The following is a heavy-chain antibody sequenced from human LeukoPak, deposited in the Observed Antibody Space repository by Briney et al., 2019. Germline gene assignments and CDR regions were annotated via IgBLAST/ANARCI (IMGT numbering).Heavy chain of an antibody. CDR1: GFRFSSAW. V-gene: IGHV3-15*01. CDR3: IVSNYYSSGSYNFDS. CDR2: IKSKTGGGTR. J-gene: IGHJ4*02. D-gene: IGHD3-10*01. Sequence: MAGGSLRLSCAASGFRFSSAWMTWVRHPPGKGLEWVGRIKSKTGGGTRDYAAPVKGRFTISRDDSINTLYLQVNSLKTEDTAMYYCIVSNYYSSGSYNFDSWGQGTLVTVSS.